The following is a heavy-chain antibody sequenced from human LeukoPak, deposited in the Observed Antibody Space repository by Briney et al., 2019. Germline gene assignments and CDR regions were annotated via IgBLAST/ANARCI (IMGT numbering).Heavy chain of an antibody. V-gene: IGHV1-69*13. CDR2: IIPIFGTA. CDR3: ASLAAAGRYGMDV. Sequence: SVKVSCKASGGTFSSYAISWVRQAPGQGLEWMGGIIPIFGTANYAQKFQGRVTITADESTSTAYMELSSLRSEDTAVYYCASLAAAGRYGMDVWGQGTTVTVSS. CDR1: GGTFSSYA. D-gene: IGHD6-13*01. J-gene: IGHJ6*02.